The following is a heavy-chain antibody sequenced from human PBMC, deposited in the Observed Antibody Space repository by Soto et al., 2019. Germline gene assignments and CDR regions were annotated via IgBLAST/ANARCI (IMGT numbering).Heavy chain of an antibody. V-gene: IGHV4-34*01. CDR3: ARGVATVVTSYFGY. CDR1: GGSFSGYY. J-gene: IGHJ4*02. Sequence: QVQLQQWGAGLLKPSETLSLTCAVYGGSFSGYYWSWIRQPPGKGLEWIGEINHSGSTNYNPSLKSRVTISVDTSKNQFSLKLSSVTAADTAVYYCARGVATVVTSYFGYWGQGTLVTVSS. D-gene: IGHD5-12*01. CDR2: INHSGST.